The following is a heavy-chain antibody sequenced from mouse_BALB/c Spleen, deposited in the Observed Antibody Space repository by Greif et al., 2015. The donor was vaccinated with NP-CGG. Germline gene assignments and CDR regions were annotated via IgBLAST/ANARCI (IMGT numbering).Heavy chain of an antibody. CDR2: INPSTGYT. D-gene: IGHD6-1*01. J-gene: IGHJ2*01. V-gene: IGHV1-7*01. Sequence: QVQLQQSGAELAKPGASVKMSCKASGYTFTSYWMHWVEQRPGQGLEWIGYINPSTGYTEYNQKFKDKATLTADKSSSTAYMQLSSLTSEDSAVYYCARRTQHFDYWGQGTTLTVSS. CDR1: GYTFTSYW. CDR3: ARRTQHFDY.